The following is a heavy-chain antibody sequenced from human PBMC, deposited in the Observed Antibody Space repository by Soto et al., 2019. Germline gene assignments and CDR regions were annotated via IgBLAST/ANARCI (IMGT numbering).Heavy chain of an antibody. J-gene: IGHJ4*01. CDR1: GYTFTTYG. Sequence: QVQLVQSGAEVKKPGASVKVSCKASGYTFTTYGITWVRQAPGQGLGWMGWISAYSGNTNYAQKLQGRLTVTTDTSTNTAYMDLRGLRSDDTAVYYCARVVKAGDYGDYGRYYFDYWGHGTLVTVSS. V-gene: IGHV1-18*04. D-gene: IGHD4-17*01. CDR3: ARVVKAGDYGDYGRYYFDY. CDR2: ISAYSGNT.